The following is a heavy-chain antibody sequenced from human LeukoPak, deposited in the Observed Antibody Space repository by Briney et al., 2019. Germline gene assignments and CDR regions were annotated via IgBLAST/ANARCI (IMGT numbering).Heavy chain of an antibody. Sequence: GRSLRLSCAASGFTFSSYGMHWVRQAPGKGLEWVAVISYDGSNKYCADSAKGRFTISRDNSNNTVYLQMNSLRVGDTALYYCVKHVGSRWSNNRFDPWGQGTLVTVS. CDR1: GFTFSSYG. V-gene: IGHV3-30*18. CDR3: VKHVGSRWSNNRFDP. D-gene: IGHD6-13*01. J-gene: IGHJ5*02. CDR2: ISYDGSNK.